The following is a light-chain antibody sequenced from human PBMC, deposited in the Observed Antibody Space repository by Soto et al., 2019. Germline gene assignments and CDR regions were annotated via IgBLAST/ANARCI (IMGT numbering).Light chain of an antibody. CDR2: LAS. V-gene: IGKV1-5*03. CDR3: QQYNYYPHT. Sequence: DIQMTQSPSTLSASLEDRVTITCRASQSVGPWLAWYQQKPGKAPNLLIYLASRLESGVPSRFSGSGSGTEFTLTISSLQHDDFATNYCQQYNYYPHTFGPGTNVEIK. CDR1: QSVGPW. J-gene: IGKJ3*01.